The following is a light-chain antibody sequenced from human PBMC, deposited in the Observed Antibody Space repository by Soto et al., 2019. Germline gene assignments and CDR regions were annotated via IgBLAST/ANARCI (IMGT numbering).Light chain of an antibody. CDR1: RSDVGGYNY. CDR2: EVS. Sequence: QSVLTQPASVSGSPGQSITISCAGTRSDVGGYNYVSWYQQHPGKAPKLMIYEVSNRPSGVSNRFSGSKSGSTASLTISGLQAEDEADYYCTAYTGSSTPWVFGGGTKVTVL. CDR3: TAYTGSSTPWV. V-gene: IGLV2-14*01. J-gene: IGLJ3*02.